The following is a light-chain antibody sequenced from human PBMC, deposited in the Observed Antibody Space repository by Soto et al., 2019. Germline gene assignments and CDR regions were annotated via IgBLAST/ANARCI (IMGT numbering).Light chain of an antibody. CDR1: RDISNS. J-gene: IGKJ2*01. V-gene: IGKV1-12*01. Sequence: DIQMTQSPSSVSASVGDRLTITCRASRDISNSLAWYQQTPGKAPKLLLRGASSLHRGVPSRFSGGGAGTEFTLTISSLQPEDFETYYCQPTSAFPRTLGQGTKVDIK. CDR3: QPTSAFPRT. CDR2: GAS.